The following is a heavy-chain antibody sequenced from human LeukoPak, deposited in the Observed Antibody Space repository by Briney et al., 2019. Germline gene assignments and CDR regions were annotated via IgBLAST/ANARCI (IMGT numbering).Heavy chain of an antibody. CDR2: IYYSGST. CDR1: GDSISSYY. D-gene: IGHD1-26*01. V-gene: IGHV4-59*01. J-gene: IGHJ4*02. CDR3: ARWGAHFDY. Sequence: SETLSLTCTVSGDSISSYYWSWIRQPPGKGLEWIGYIYYSGSTNYNPSLKSRVTTSVDTSKNQFSLKLSSVTAADTAVYYCARWGAHFDYWGQGTLVTVSS.